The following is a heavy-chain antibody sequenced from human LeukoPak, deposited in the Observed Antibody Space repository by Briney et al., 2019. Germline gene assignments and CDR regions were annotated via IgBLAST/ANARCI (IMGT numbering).Heavy chain of an antibody. Sequence: GGSLRLSCAASGFTFSSYAMHWVRQAPGKGLEWVAVISYDGSNKYYADSVKGRFTISRDNSKNTLYLQMNSLRAEDTAIYYCAKWGCSGGSCYPFDYWGQGTLVTVSS. D-gene: IGHD2-15*01. CDR1: GFTFSSYA. CDR2: ISYDGSNK. CDR3: AKWGCSGGSCYPFDY. J-gene: IGHJ4*02. V-gene: IGHV3-30*04.